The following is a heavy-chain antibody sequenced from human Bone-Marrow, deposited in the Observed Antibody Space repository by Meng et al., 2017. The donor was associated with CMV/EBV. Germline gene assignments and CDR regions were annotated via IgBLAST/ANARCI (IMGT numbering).Heavy chain of an antibody. CDR3: ASGGRVGSSSIMDV. CDR1: GYTFTSYD. J-gene: IGHJ6*02. V-gene: IGHV1-8*01. CDR2: MNPNSGNT. D-gene: IGHD1-26*01. Sequence: GESLKISCKASGYTFTSYDINWVRQATGEGLEWMGWMNPNSGNTGYAQKFQGRVTMTRNTSISTAYMELSSLRSEDTAVYYCASGGRVGSSSIMDVWGQGTTVTVSS.